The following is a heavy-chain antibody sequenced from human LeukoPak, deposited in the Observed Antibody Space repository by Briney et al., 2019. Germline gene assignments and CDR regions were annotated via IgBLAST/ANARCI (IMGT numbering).Heavy chain of an antibody. D-gene: IGHD6-19*01. CDR1: GGTFSSYA. V-gene: IGHV1-69*13. J-gene: IGHJ6*03. CDR2: IIPIFGTA. CDR3: ARSFTRNLAVDYYYMDV. Sequence: ASVKVSCKASGGTFSSYAISWVRQAPGQGLEWMGGIIPIFGTANYAQKFQGRVTITADESTSTAYMELSSLRSEDTAVYYCARSFTRNLAVDYYYMDVWGKGTTVTVSS.